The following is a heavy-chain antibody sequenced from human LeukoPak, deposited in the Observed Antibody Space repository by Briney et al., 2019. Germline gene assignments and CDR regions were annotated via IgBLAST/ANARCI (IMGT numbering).Heavy chain of an antibody. D-gene: IGHD2-2*01. J-gene: IGHJ4*02. CDR3: AREGYCNSTSCYKPFDY. CDR2: ISAYNGNT. Sequence: ASVKVSCKASGYTFTSYGISWVRQAPGQGLEWMGRISAYNGNTNYAQKLQGRVTMTTDTSTSTAYMEVRSLRSDDTAVYYCAREGYCNSTSCYKPFDYWGQGTLVTVSS. CDR1: GYTFTSYG. V-gene: IGHV1-18*01.